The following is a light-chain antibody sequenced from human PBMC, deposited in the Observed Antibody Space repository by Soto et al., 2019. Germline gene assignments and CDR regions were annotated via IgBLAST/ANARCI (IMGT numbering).Light chain of an antibody. CDR2: DAS. CDR1: QSVSSY. J-gene: IGKJ5*01. CDR3: QQRSNWPPVT. V-gene: IGKV3-11*01. Sequence: EIWWTHAPATLSLSPGEIATLSCSASQSVSSYLAWYQQKPGQAPRLLIYDASNRATGIPARFSGSGSGTDFTLTISSLEPEDFAVYYCQQRSNWPPVTFGQGTRLEIK.